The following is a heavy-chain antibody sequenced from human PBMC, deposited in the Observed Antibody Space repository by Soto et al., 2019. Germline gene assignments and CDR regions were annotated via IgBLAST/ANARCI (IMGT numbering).Heavy chain of an antibody. CDR3: ARDSATVTTLSYYYYGMDV. CDR2: IIPILGIA. J-gene: IGHJ6*02. V-gene: IGHV1-69*08. Sequence: QVQLVQSGAEVKKPGSSVKVSCKASGGTFSSYTISWVRQAPGQGLEWMGRIIPILGIANYAQKFQGRVTITADKSTSTAYMELSSLRSEDTAVYYCARDSATVTTLSYYYYGMDVWGQGTTVTVSS. D-gene: IGHD4-17*01. CDR1: GGTFSSYT.